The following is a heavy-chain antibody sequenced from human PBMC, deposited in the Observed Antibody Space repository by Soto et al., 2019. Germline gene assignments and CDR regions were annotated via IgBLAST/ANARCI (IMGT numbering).Heavy chain of an antibody. V-gene: IGHV3-23*01. Sequence: GGSLRLSCAASGFTFSSYAMSWVRQAPGKGLEWVSAISGSGGSTYYADSVKGRFTISRDNSKNTLYLQMNSLRAEDTAVYYCAKCYYDILTGPHDYWGQGTLVTVSS. CDR3: AKCYYDILTGPHDY. CDR2: ISGSGGST. CDR1: GFTFSSYA. D-gene: IGHD3-9*01. J-gene: IGHJ4*02.